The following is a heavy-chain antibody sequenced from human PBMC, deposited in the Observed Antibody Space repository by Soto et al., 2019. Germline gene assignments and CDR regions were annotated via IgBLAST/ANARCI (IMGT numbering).Heavy chain of an antibody. CDR2: INGGNGNT. D-gene: IGHD1-1*01. V-gene: IGHV1-3*01. CDR1: GYSFTTYS. J-gene: IGHJ6*02. CDR3: ARGKGMEENYYYYGMDV. Sequence: VASVKVSCKASGYSFTTYSMHWVLQAPGERLEWMGWINGGNGNTKYSQKFQDRVTITRDTSASIAYMELSSLRSEDTAVYYCARGKGMEENYYYYGMDVWGQGTTVTVSS.